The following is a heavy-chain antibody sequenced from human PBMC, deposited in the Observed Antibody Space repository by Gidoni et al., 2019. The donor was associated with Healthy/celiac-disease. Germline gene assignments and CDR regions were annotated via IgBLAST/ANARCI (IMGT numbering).Heavy chain of an antibody. CDR1: GGSFSGYY. Sequence: QVQLQQWGAGLLKPSETLSLTCAVYGGSFSGYYWRWIRQPPGKGLVWIGEINHSGSTNYNPSLKSRVTISVDTSKNQFSLKLSSVTAADTAVYYCARVMAYDFWSGYYTIRDAFDIWGQGTMVTVSS. V-gene: IGHV4-34*01. CDR3: ARVMAYDFWSGYYTIRDAFDI. CDR2: INHSGST. D-gene: IGHD3-3*01. J-gene: IGHJ3*02.